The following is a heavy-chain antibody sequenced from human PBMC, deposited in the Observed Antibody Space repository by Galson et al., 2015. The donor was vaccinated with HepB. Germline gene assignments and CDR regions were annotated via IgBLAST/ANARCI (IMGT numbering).Heavy chain of an antibody. D-gene: IGHD1-26*01. CDR1: GFTVSSNY. Sequence: SLRLSCAASGFTVSSNYMSWDRQAPGKGLEWVSVIYSGGSTYYADSVKGRFTISRDNSKNTLYLQMNSLRAEDTAVYYCASRGGGYSGSYYEGYYFDYWGQGTLVTVSS. CDR2: IYSGGST. CDR3: ASRGGGYSGSYYEGYYFDY. V-gene: IGHV3-53*01. J-gene: IGHJ4*02.